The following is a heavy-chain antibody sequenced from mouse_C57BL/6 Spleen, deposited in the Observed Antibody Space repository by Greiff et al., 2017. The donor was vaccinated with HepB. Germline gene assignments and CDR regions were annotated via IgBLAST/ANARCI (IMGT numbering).Heavy chain of an antibody. J-gene: IGHJ3*01. CDR3: ARSRYRFAY. Sequence: QVQLQQPGAELVKPGASVKLSCKASGYTFTSYWMQWVKQRPGQGLEWIGEIDPSDSYTNYNQKFKGKATLTVDTSSSTAYMQLSSLTSEDSAVYYCARSRYRFAYWGQGTLVTVSA. D-gene: IGHD2-12*01. V-gene: IGHV1-50*01. CDR2: IDPSDSYT. CDR1: GYTFTSYW.